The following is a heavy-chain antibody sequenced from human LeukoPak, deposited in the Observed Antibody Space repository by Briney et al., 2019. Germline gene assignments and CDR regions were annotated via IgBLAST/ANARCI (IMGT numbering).Heavy chain of an antibody. CDR2: IYYSGST. D-gene: IGHD2-21*02. Sequence: SETLSLTCAVYGGSFSGYYWSWIRQPPGKGLEWIGYIYYSGSTNYNPSLKSRVTISVDTSKNQFSLKLSSVTAADTAVYYCARGYCGADCYNTPYFQHWGQGTLVTVSS. J-gene: IGHJ1*01. CDR3: ARGYCGADCYNTPYFQH. CDR1: GGSFSGYY. V-gene: IGHV4-59*01.